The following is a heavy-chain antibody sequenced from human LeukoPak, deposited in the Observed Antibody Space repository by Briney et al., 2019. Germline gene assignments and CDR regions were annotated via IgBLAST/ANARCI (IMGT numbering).Heavy chain of an antibody. D-gene: IGHD3-22*01. V-gene: IGHV4-59*01. CDR1: GGSISSYY. CDR3: ASATGRYYYDSSGYLPSDY. Sequence: SETLSLTCTVSGGSISSYYCSWVRQPPGKGLEWIGYIYYSGSTNYNPSLKSRVTISVDTSKNQFSLKLSSVTAADTAVYYCASATGRYYYDSSGYLPSDYWGQGTLVTVSS. CDR2: IYYSGST. J-gene: IGHJ4*02.